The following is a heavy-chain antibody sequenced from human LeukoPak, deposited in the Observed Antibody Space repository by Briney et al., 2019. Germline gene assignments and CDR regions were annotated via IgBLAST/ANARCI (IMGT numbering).Heavy chain of an antibody. CDR1: GGTFSSYA. CDR2: IIPIFGTA. D-gene: IGHD2-2*02. J-gene: IGHJ4*02. Sequence: SVKVSCKASGGTFSSYAISWVRQAPGQGLEWMGGIIPIFGTANYAQKFQGRVTITADESTITAYMELSSLRSEDTAVYYCAREWVHCSSTSCYKAYYFDYWGQGTLVTVSS. V-gene: IGHV1-69*13. CDR3: AREWVHCSSTSCYKAYYFDY.